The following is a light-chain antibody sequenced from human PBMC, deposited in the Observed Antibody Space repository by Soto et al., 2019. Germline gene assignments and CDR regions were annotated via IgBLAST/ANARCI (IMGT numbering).Light chain of an antibody. J-gene: IGLJ3*02. Sequence: QSVLTQPPSASGTPGQRVTISCSGSSSNIGTNYVYWYQQLPETAPKLLIYRNEERPSGVPDRFSGSKSGTSASLAISGLRAEDEADYYCATWDDSFRGLFGGGTKLTVL. CDR1: SSNIGTNY. CDR3: ATWDDSFRGL. V-gene: IGLV1-47*01. CDR2: RNE.